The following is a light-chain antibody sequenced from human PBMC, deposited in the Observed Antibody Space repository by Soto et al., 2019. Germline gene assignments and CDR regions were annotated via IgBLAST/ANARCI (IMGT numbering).Light chain of an antibody. V-gene: IGKV3-15*01. CDR3: QQYNNWPPVVRGT. CDR2: GAS. J-gene: IGKJ2*01. Sequence: EIVMTQSPATLSVSPGERATLSCRASQSVSSNLAWYQQKPGQAPRLLIYGASTRATGIPARFSGSGSGTEFTLTISSLQSEDFAVYYCQQYNNWPPVVRGTFVQGTKLEIK. CDR1: QSVSSN.